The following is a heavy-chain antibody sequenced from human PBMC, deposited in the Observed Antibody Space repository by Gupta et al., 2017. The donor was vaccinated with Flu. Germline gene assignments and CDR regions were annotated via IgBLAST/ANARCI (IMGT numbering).Heavy chain of an antibody. J-gene: IGHJ1*01. Sequence: VQLVQSGAEVKKTGVSVRISCKGTGYSFTSYSITWVRQMPGKGLEWMGRIDPSDSYTNYSPSFQGHVTISADKSISTAYLQWSSLKASDTAMYYCARLLKPLAWLPFQHWGQGTLVTVSS. CDR1: GYSFTSYS. V-gene: IGHV5-10-1*01. D-gene: IGHD3-3*01. CDR3: ARLLKPLAWLPFQH. CDR2: IDPSDSYT.